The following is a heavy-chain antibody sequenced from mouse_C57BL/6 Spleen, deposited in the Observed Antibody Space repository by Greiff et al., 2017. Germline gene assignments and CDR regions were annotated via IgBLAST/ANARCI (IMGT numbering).Heavy chain of an antibody. J-gene: IGHJ1*03. CDR3: ERDLVTDWYFDV. CDR2: IYPGSGST. D-gene: IGHD2-2*01. V-gene: IGHV1-55*01. Sequence: QVQLQQSGAELVKPGASVKMSCKASGYTFTSYWITWVKQRPGQGLEWIGDIYPGSGSTNYNEKFKSKATLTVDTSSSTAYMELSSLTSEDSAVYSCERDLVTDWYFDVWGTGTTVTVSS. CDR1: GYTFTSYW.